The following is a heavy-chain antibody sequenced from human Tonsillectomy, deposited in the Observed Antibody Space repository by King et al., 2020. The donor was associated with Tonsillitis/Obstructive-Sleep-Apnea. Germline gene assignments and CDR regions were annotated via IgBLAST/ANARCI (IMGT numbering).Heavy chain of an antibody. CDR3: STGAPDYYGMDV. CDR2: IKSKTDGGTT. CDR1: GFTFSNAW. V-gene: IGHV3-15*07. J-gene: IGHJ6*02. Sequence: VQLVESGGGLVKPGGSLRLSCAASGFTFSNAWMNWVRQAPGKGLEWVGRIKSKTDGGTTDYAAPVKGRFTISRDDSKNTLYLQLNRLKTEDTAVYYCSTGAPDYYGMDVWGQGTTVTVS.